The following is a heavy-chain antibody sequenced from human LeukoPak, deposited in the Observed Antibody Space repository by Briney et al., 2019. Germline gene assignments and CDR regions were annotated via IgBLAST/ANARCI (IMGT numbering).Heavy chain of an antibody. D-gene: IGHD4-23*01. CDR3: VRGNDYGGPHY. J-gene: IGHJ4*02. CDR2: IDRDGSRI. V-gene: IGHV3-74*01. Sequence: GGSLRLSCAVSGFTFSSYWMHWVRQAPRKGLVWVSRIDRDGSRINYADSVKGRFTISRDNGKNTLFLQMNSLRAEDAAVYYCVRGNDYGGPHYWGQGTLVTVSS. CDR1: GFTFSSYW.